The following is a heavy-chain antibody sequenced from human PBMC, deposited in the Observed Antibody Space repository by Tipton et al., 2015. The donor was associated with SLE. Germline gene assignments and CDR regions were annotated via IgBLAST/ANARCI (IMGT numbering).Heavy chain of an antibody. J-gene: IGHJ6*02. V-gene: IGHV3-21*01. CDR1: GFTFSSYS. D-gene: IGHD2-2*02. CDR2: ISSSSSYI. CDR3: ARFRAAIRYYYGMDV. Sequence: GSLRLSCAASGFTFSSYSMNWVRQAPGKGLEWVSSISSSSSYIYYADSVKGRFTISRDNAKNSLYLQMNSLRAEDTAVYYCARFRAAIRYYYGMDVWGQGTTVTVSS.